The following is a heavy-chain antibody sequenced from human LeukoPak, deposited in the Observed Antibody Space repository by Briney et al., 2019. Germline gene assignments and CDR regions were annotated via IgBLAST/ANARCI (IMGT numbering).Heavy chain of an antibody. Sequence: SQTLSLTCAVSGGSISSGGYYWSWIRQPPGKGLEWTGEINHSGSTNYNPSLKSRVTISVDTSKNQFSLKLSSVTAADTAVYYCARPGYSSGWYGWGQGTLVTVSS. D-gene: IGHD6-19*01. CDR3: ARPGYSSGWYG. J-gene: IGHJ4*02. CDR1: GGSISSGGYY. CDR2: INHSGST. V-gene: IGHV4-30-2*01.